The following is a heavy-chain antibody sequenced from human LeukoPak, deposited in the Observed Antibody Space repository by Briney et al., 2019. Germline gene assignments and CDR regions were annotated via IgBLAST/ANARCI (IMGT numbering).Heavy chain of an antibody. CDR2: ISSSGSTI. CDR1: GFTFSSYE. Sequence: PGGSLRLSCAASGFTFSSYEMNWVRQAPGKGLEWVSYISSSGSTIYYADSVKGRFTISRDNSKNTLYLQMNSLRGDDTAVYYCAKPHFDYWGQGTLVTVSS. J-gene: IGHJ4*02. CDR3: AKPHFDY. V-gene: IGHV3-48*03.